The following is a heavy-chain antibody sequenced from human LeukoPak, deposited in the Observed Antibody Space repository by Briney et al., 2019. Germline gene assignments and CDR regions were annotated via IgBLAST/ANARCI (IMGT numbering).Heavy chain of an antibody. CDR1: GFXFSSYA. Sequence: PGRSLRLSCAASGFXFSSYAMHWVRQAPGKGLEWVAVISYDGSNKYYADSVKGRFTISRDNSKHTLHLQMNGLRAEDTAVYYCAREDILTGYCFDYWGQGTLVTVSS. CDR2: ISYDGSNK. CDR3: AREDILTGYCFDY. D-gene: IGHD3-9*01. J-gene: IGHJ4*02. V-gene: IGHV3-30-3*01.